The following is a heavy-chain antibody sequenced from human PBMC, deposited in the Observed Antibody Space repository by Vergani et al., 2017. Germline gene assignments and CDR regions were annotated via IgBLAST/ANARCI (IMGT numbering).Heavy chain of an antibody. J-gene: IGHJ4*02. Sequence: QVQLVQSGAEVKKPGASVKVSCKASGYTFTSYAMHWVRQAPGQRLEWMGWINAGNGNTKYSQKFQGRVTITRDTSASTAYMELSSLRSEDMAVYYCARGECSGGSCYYVYWGQGTLVTVSS. CDR1: GYTFTSYA. CDR3: ARGECSGGSCYYVY. D-gene: IGHD2-15*01. CDR2: INAGNGNT. V-gene: IGHV1-3*01.